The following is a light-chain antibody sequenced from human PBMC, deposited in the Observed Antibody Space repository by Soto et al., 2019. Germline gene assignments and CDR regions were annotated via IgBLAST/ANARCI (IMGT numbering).Light chain of an antibody. CDR1: QYVSSF. CDR2: DAS. CDR3: QQRYNWPPT. V-gene: IGKV3-11*01. J-gene: IGKJ1*01. Sequence: EIVLTHSPATLSLSPCERATLSARASQYVSSFLAWYQQKAGQAPRLLIYDASHRATGIPARFSGSGSGTDFTLTINSLEPEDFALYYCQQRYNWPPTFGQGTKVDIK.